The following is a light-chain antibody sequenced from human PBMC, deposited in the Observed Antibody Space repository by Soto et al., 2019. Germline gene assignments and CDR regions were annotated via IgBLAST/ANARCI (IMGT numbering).Light chain of an antibody. CDR3: SSYTSIIAVV. CDR2: AVT. V-gene: IGLV2-14*03. CDR1: SNDIGPYNY. J-gene: IGLJ2*01. Sequence: QSALTQPASVSGSPGQSITISCTGTSNDIGPYNYVSWYQQHPGKAPRLLIYAVTNRPSGVSDRFSGSKSGRTASLTISGLQAEDEADYYCSSYTSIIAVVFGGGTKLTVL.